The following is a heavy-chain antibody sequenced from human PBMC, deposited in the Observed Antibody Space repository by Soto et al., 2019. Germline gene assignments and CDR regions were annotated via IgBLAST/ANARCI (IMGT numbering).Heavy chain of an antibody. Sequence: PGGSLRLSCAASGFTFSSYAMHWVRQAPGKGLEWVAVISYDGSNKYYADSVKGRFTISRDNSKNTLYLQMNSLRAEDTAVYYCARAGCDGGSCYTLVGLRYGMDVWGQGTTVTVSS. CDR1: GFTFSSYA. J-gene: IGHJ6*02. CDR3: ARAGCDGGSCYTLVGLRYGMDV. CDR2: ISYDGSNK. V-gene: IGHV3-30-3*01. D-gene: IGHD2-15*01.